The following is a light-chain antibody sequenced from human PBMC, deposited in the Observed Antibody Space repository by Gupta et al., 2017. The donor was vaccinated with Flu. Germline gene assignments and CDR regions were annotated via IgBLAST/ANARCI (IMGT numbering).Light chain of an antibody. J-gene: IGLJ2*01. Sequence: GDKLGEKLPSWYQQKPGQPPLLVIFEIYRRPSGIPERFSGSISGNTASLTISGTPAMDEADYYCQAWDSDSAEVVFGGGTKLTVL. CDR1: KLGEKL. CDR3: QAWDSDSAEVV. V-gene: IGLV3-1*01. CDR2: EIY.